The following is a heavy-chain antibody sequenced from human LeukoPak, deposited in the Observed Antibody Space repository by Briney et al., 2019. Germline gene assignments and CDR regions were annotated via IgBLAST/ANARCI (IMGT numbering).Heavy chain of an antibody. Sequence: ASVKVSCKASGYTFNGYYMHWVRQAPGQGLEWVGWINPDSGGTNYAQNFQGRVTMTRDTSISTAYMELSRLRSDDTAVYYCARELLGVWEANFDFWGQGTLVTVSS. V-gene: IGHV1-2*02. CDR1: GYTFNGYY. CDR2: INPDSGGT. J-gene: IGHJ4*02. D-gene: IGHD1-26*01. CDR3: ARELLGVWEANFDF.